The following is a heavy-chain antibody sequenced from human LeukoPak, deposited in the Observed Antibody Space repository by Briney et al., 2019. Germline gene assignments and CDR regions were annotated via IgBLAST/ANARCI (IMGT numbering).Heavy chain of an antibody. Sequence: PGGSLRLSCAASGFTFSSYSMNWVRQAPGKGLEWVSSISSSSYIYYADSVKGRFTISRDNAKNSLYLQMNSLRAEDTAVYYCARVLEYSSSYGRDYWGQGTLVTVSS. CDR1: GFTFSSYS. V-gene: IGHV3-21*01. J-gene: IGHJ4*02. CDR3: ARVLEYSSSYGRDY. CDR2: ISSSSYI. D-gene: IGHD6-6*01.